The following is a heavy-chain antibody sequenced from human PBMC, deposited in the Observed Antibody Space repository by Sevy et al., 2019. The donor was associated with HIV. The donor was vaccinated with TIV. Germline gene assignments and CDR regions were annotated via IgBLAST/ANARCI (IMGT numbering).Heavy chain of an antibody. Sequence: ASVKVSCKASGDTPTNNYMHWVRQAPGQGLEWMGIIDPSGGNASYAQKFQGRVTMTRDTSTSTLYMDLSSLRSEDTAVYYCVRADPAQHFDSWGQGTLVTVSS. CDR1: GDTPTNNY. CDR3: VRADPAQHFDS. J-gene: IGHJ4*02. V-gene: IGHV1-46*01. CDR2: IDPSGGNA.